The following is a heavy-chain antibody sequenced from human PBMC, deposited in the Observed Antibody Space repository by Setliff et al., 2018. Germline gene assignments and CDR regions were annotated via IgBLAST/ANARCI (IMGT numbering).Heavy chain of an antibody. V-gene: IGHV4-34*12. CDR2: IINSGSN. D-gene: IGHD2-21*01. J-gene: IGHJ4*02. CDR3: ARSVSRRDKFLLDY. CDR1: GGSFSGYY. Sequence: SETLSLTCAVYGGSFSGYYWSWIRQPPGKGLEWIGEIINSGSNNYKPSLKSRVTISMDTSKNQFSLKMSSVTAADTAVYYCARSVSRRDKFLLDYWGQGALVTVSS.